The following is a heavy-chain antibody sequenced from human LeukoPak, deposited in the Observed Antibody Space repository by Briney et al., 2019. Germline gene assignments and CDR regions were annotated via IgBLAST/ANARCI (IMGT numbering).Heavy chain of an antibody. D-gene: IGHD2-15*01. CDR3: ARDDCSGGSCYSFQGY. Sequence: GGSLRLSCAASGLIFTSYAMNWVRQAPGKGLEWVAVISFDGSDKYYADSVKGRFTISRDNSKNTLYLQMNSLRAEDTAVYYCARDDCSGGSCYSFQGYWGQGTLVTVSS. J-gene: IGHJ4*02. CDR1: GLIFTSYA. V-gene: IGHV3-30-3*01. CDR2: ISFDGSDK.